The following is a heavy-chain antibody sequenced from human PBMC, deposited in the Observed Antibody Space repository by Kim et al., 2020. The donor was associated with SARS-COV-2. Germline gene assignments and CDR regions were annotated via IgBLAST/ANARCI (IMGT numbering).Heavy chain of an antibody. Sequence: GGSLRLSCAASGFTFSSYGMHWVRQAPGKGLEWVAVISYDGSNKYYTDSVKGRFTISRDNSQNTLYLQMNSLRPEDMAVYYCAKVQYGGNTDYWYFDLWGRGTLVTVSS. CDR2: ISYDGSNK. V-gene: IGHV3-30*18. CDR3: AKVQYGGNTDYWYFDL. CDR1: GFTFSSYG. D-gene: IGHD2-15*01. J-gene: IGHJ2*01.